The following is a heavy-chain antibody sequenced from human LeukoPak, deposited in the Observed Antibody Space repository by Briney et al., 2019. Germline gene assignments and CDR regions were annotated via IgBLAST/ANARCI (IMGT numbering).Heavy chain of an antibody. J-gene: IGHJ3*02. CDR3: AKGRDAFDI. Sequence: GGSLRLSCAASGFTFSDYGMSWVRQAPGKGLEWVSAISNSGGSTYYADSVKGRFTISRDNSKNTLYLQMHSLRAEDTAVYYCAKGRDAFDIWGQGTMVTVSS. CDR1: GFTFSDYG. V-gene: IGHV3-23*01. CDR2: ISNSGGST.